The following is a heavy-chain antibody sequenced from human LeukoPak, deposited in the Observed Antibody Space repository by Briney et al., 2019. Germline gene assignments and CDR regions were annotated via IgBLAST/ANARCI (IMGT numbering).Heavy chain of an antibody. Sequence: GGSLRLSCAASGFTFSGYGVHWVRQAPGKGLEWVAVISYDGSNKYYADSVKGRFTISRDNSKNTLYLQMNSLRAEDTAVYYCATYCSSTSCYNWGQGTLVTVSS. V-gene: IGHV3-30*03. CDR3: ATYCSSTSCYN. J-gene: IGHJ4*02. CDR2: ISYDGSNK. D-gene: IGHD2-2*02. CDR1: GFTFSGYG.